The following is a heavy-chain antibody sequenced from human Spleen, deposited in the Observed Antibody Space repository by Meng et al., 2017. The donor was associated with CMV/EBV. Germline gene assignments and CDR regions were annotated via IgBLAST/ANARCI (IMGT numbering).Heavy chain of an antibody. D-gene: IGHD3-10*01. CDR1: FTFSSYG. CDR3: AKDDELYYYGSESYSDY. Sequence: FTFSSYGMHWVRQAPGKGLEWVAFIRYDGSNKYYADSVKGRFTISRDNSKNTLYLQMNSLRAEDTAVYYCAKDDELYYYGSESYSDYWGQGTLVTVSS. CDR2: IRYDGSNK. J-gene: IGHJ4*02. V-gene: IGHV3-30*02.